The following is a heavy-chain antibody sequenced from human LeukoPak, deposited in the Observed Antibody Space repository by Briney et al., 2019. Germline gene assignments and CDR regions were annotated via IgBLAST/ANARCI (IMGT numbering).Heavy chain of an antibody. Sequence: SETLSLTCTVSGGSISSYYWSWIRQPAGKGLEWIGRIYTSGSTDYNPSLKSRVTMSVDTSKNQLSLKLSSVTAADTAVYYCARVAGWYSSGWYFDYWGQGALVTVSS. CDR3: ARVAGWYSSGWYFDY. CDR1: GGSISSYY. D-gene: IGHD5-18*01. V-gene: IGHV4-4*07. CDR2: IYTSGST. J-gene: IGHJ4*02.